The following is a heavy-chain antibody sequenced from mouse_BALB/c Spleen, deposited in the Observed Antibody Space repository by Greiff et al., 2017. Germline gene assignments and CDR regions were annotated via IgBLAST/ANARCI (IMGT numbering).Heavy chain of an antibody. J-gene: IGHJ4*01. Sequence: VQLKQSGAELVKPGASVKLSCTASGFNIKDTYMHWVKQRPEQGLEWIGRIDPANGNTKYDPKFQGKATITADTSSNTAYLQLSSLTSEDTAVYYCARDMITRAMDYWGQGTSVTVSS. CDR2: IDPANGNT. CDR3: ARDMITRAMDY. V-gene: IGHV14-3*02. D-gene: IGHD2-4*01. CDR1: GFNIKDTY.